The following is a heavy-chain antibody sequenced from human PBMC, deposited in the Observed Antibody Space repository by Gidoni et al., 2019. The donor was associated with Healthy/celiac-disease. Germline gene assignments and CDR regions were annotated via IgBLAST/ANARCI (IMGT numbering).Heavy chain of an antibody. CDR2: IDPGDSYT. CDR1: GNSFTSYW. J-gene: IGHJ4*02. CDR3: ARLMGSGWQDY. V-gene: IGHV5-10-1*03. D-gene: IGHD6-19*01. Sequence: EVQLVQSGAQVKKPGASLRISCKGSGNSFTSYWISRVRQMPGKGLEWMGRIDPGDSYTNYSPSFQGHVTSSADKSISTAYLQWSSLKASDTAMYYCARLMGSGWQDYWGQGTLVTVSS.